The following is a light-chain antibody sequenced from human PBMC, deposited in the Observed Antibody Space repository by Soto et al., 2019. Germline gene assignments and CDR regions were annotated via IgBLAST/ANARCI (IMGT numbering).Light chain of an antibody. CDR1: QSISSN. CDR3: QQRSSWPPPT. CDR2: RTS. Sequence: EIGMTQSPATLSVSPGERATLSCRASQSISSNLAWYQQKPGQAPRLLMFRTSSRATGIPPRFSGSGSGTDFTLTISSLEPEDFAVYYCQQRSSWPPPTFGGGTKVDIK. J-gene: IGKJ4*01. V-gene: IGKV3-11*01.